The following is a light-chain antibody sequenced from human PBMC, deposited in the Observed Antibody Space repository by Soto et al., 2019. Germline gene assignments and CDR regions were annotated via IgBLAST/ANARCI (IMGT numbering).Light chain of an antibody. CDR1: SSDVGSYNY. V-gene: IGLV2-14*01. CDR3: SSYTSISTRV. Sequence: QSALTQPASVSGSPGQSITISCTGTSSDVGSYNYVSWYQQHPGKAPKLMIYEVSNRPSGVSNRFSGSKYGSTASLTISGLEAEDEANYYCSSYTSISTRVFGGGIQLSVL. J-gene: IGLJ3*02. CDR2: EVS.